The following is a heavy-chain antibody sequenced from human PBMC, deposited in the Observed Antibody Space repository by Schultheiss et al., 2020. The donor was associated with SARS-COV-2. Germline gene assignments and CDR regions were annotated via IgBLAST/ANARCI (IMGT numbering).Heavy chain of an antibody. D-gene: IGHD2-15*01. V-gene: IGHV5-51*01. CDR2: IYPGDSDT. CDR1: GYSFTSYW. CDR3: ARRGYCSGGSCPTDDI. J-gene: IGHJ3*02. Sequence: GGSLRLSCKGSGYSFTSYWIGWVRQMPGKGLEWMGIIYPGDSDTRYSPSFQGQVTISADKSISTAYLQWSSLKASDTAMYYCARRGYCSGGSCPTDDIWGQGTMVTVSS.